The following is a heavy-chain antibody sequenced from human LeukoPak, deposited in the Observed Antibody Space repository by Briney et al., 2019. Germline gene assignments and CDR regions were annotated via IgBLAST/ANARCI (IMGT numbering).Heavy chain of an antibody. Sequence: QPGRSLRLSCAASGFTFSSYGMHWVRQAPGKGLEWVAVISYDGSNKYYADSVKGRFTISRDNSKNTLYLQMNSLRAEDTAVYYCARGGSTIFGVVISIGYWGQGTLVTVSS. J-gene: IGHJ4*02. CDR2: ISYDGSNK. D-gene: IGHD3-3*01. V-gene: IGHV3-30*03. CDR3: ARGGSTIFGVVISIGY. CDR1: GFTFSSYG.